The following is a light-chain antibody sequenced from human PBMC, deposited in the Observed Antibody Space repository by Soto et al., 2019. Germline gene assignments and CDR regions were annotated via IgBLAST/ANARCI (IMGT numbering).Light chain of an antibody. J-gene: IGLJ1*01. CDR3: SSYTTTNTYV. Sequence: HSALTQPASVSGSPGQSITISCTGTSSDVGNYNYVSWYQQHPGKAPKLMIYEVINRSSGVSNRFSGTKSGNTASLTISGLQGEDEADYYCSSYTTTNTYVFGTGTKVTVL. CDR2: EVI. V-gene: IGLV2-14*01. CDR1: SSDVGNYNY.